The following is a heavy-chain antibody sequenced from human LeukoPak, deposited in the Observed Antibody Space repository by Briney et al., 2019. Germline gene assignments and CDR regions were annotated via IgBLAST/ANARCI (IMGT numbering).Heavy chain of an antibody. D-gene: IGHD3-22*01. Sequence: ASVKASCKASGYTFSSYAMNWVRQAPGQGLEWMGWINTKTGNPTYAQGFTGRFVFSLDTSVSTAYLQISSLKAEDTAVYYCARPYYYDSSNYAAGFDYWGQGSLVTVSS. V-gene: IGHV7-4-1*02. J-gene: IGHJ4*02. CDR2: INTKTGNP. CDR1: GYTFSSYA. CDR3: ARPYYYDSSNYAAGFDY.